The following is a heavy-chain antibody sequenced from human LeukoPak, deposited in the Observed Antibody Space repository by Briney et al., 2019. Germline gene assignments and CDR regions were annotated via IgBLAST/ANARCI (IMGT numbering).Heavy chain of an antibody. CDR2: IYHSGST. D-gene: IGHD3-10*01. CDR1: GYSISSGYY. J-gene: IGHJ4*02. CDR3: ARGVTMVRGAAYFDY. V-gene: IGHV4-38-2*01. Sequence: SETLSLTCAVSGYSISSGYYWGWIRQPPGKGLEWIGSIYHSGSTYYNPSLKSRVTISVDTSKYQFSLKLSSVTAADTAVYYCARGVTMVRGAAYFDYWGQGTLVSVSS.